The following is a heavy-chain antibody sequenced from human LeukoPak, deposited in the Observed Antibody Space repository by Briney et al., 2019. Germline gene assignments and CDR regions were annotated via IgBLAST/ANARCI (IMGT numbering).Heavy chain of an antibody. CDR1: GFTFSSYG. J-gene: IGHJ6*03. CDR3: AREEPWGSAYGDV. CDR2: ISGSGGST. Sequence: GGSLRPSCAASGFTFSSYGMSWVRQAPGKGLEWVSAISGSGGSTYYADSVKGRFTISRDNSKNSLYLQMNSLRAEDTAVYYCAREEPWGSAYGDVWGKGTTVTVSS. V-gene: IGHV3-23*01. D-gene: IGHD1-14*01.